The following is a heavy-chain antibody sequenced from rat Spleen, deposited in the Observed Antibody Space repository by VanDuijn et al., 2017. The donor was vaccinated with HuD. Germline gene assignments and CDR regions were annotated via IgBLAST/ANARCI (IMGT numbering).Heavy chain of an antibody. CDR2: ISYDGSST. D-gene: IGHD5-1*01. CDR3: ARHGLGEDY. CDR1: GFTFSDYN. J-gene: IGHJ2*01. V-gene: IGHV5-7*01. Sequence: QLVESGGGLVQPGRSLKLSCAASGFTFSDYNMAWVRQAPKKGLEWVATISYDGSSTYYPDSVKGRFTISRDNAKSTLYLQMDSLRSEDTATYYCARHGLGEDYWGQGVMVTVSS.